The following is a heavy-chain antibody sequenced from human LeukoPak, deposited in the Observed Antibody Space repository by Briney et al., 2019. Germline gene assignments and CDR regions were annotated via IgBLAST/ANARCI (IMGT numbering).Heavy chain of an antibody. J-gene: IGHJ4*02. CDR1: GGSISSGGYY. Sequence: SQTLSLTCTVSGGSISSGGYYWSWIRQPPGKGLEWIGYIYHSGSTYYNPSLKSRVTISVDRSKNQFPLKLSSVTAADTAVFYCATQGSISDFSSGYYQAIFWGQGTLVTVSS. CDR2: IYHSGST. CDR3: ATQGSISDFSSGYYQAIF. V-gene: IGHV4-30-2*01. D-gene: IGHD3-3*01.